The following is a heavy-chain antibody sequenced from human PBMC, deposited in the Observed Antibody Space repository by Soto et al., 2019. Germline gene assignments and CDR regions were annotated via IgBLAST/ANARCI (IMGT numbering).Heavy chain of an antibody. Sequence: EVQLLESGGGLVQPGGSLRLSCAASGFTFSSYTMSWVRQAPGKGLEWVSAISGPGGTTYYADSVKGRFTISRDNXXXXXXXXXXXXXXXXXAVYYCAKGSASMRPYYFDYWGQGTLVTVSS. CDR2: ISGPGGTT. D-gene: IGHD3-22*01. CDR1: GFTFSSYT. CDR3: AKGSASMRPYYFDY. V-gene: IGHV3-23*01. J-gene: IGHJ4*02.